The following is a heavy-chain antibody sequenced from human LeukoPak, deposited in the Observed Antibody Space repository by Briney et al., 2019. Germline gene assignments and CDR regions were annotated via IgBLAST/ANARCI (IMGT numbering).Heavy chain of an antibody. J-gene: IGHJ4*02. CDR3: AKDRSRTWSFDY. CDR2: ISEDGRNK. CDR1: GFTFRSYG. Sequence: PGGSLRLSCAASGFTFRSYGMHWVRQAPGKGLEWVAVISEDGRNKYYADSVKGRFTISRDDSKNTLYLQMNSLRAEDTAMYFCAKDRSRTWSFDYWGQGTLVTVSS. V-gene: IGHV3-30*18. D-gene: IGHD6-13*01.